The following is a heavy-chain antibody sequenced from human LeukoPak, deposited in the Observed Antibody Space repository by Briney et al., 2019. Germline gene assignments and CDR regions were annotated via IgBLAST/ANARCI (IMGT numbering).Heavy chain of an antibody. V-gene: IGHV3-23*01. J-gene: IGHJ4*02. CDR2: ITGSGGTT. Sequence: PGGSLRLSCAASGFTFSGYAMSWVRQAPRKGLEWVSAITGSGGTTYYADSVKGRFTISRDNSKNTLYLQMNSLRAEDTAVYYCAGRYYDYVNPAEYWGQGTLVTVSS. D-gene: IGHD3-16*01. CDR3: AGRYYDYVNPAEY. CDR1: GFTFSGYA.